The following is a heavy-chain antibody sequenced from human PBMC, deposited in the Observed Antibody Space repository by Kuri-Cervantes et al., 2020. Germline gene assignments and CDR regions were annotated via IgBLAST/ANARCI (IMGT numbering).Heavy chain of an antibody. Sequence: ESLKISCTVSGYSISSGYYWGWIRQPPGKGLEWIGSIYHSGSTSYNPSLKSRVTISVDKSKNQFSLKLSSVTAADTAVYYCARDTAAGPRTNNWFDPWGQGTLVTVSS. J-gene: IGHJ5*02. V-gene: IGHV4-38-2*02. CDR3: ARDTAAGPRTNNWFDP. D-gene: IGHD6-13*01. CDR2: IYHSGST. CDR1: GYSISSGYY.